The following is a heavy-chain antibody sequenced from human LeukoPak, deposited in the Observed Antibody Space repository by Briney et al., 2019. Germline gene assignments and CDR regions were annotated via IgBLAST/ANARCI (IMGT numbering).Heavy chain of an antibody. CDR3: ARDPSVGGFSGSELGF. J-gene: IGHJ4*02. D-gene: IGHD3-16*01. V-gene: IGHV3-64*01. CDR2: ISYNGDET. Sequence: GGSLRLSCAGSGFTFSHYYMHWVRQAPGKGLEYVSAISYNGDETYYGKSVKGRFTISRDNSKKTLYLQMGSLRAEDTAVYYCARDPSVGGFSGSELGFWGQGTLVTVSS. CDR1: GFTFSHYY.